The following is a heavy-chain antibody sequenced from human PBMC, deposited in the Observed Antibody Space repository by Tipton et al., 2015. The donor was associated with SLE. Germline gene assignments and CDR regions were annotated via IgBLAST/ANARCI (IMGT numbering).Heavy chain of an antibody. J-gene: IGHJ3*02. CDR3: ARVDSGRMFLGAFDI. CDR1: GASISSSGYY. D-gene: IGHD3-16*01. V-gene: IGHV4-31*03. Sequence: LRLSCTVSGASISSSGYYWSWIRQHPGKGLEWIGYIYNSGTTYSNPSLKSRITISLDAPKNRFSLKLSSVTAADTAVYYCARVDSGRMFLGAFDIWGQGTLVTVSS. CDR2: IYNSGTT.